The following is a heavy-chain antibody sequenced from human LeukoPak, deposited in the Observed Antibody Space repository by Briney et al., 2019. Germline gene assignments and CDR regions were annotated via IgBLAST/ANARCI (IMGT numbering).Heavy chain of an antibody. J-gene: IGHJ4*02. CDR2: ISYDGSNK. CDR3: AKGPVSGSRSPLDY. CDR1: GFTFFSYG. V-gene: IGHV3-30*18. D-gene: IGHD1-26*01. Sequence: GGSLRLSCAASGFTFFSYGMHWVRQAPGKGLEWVAGISYDGSNKYYVDSVKGRFTISRDNSRNTLYLEMISLRIEDTAVYYCAKGPVSGSRSPLDYWGQGTLVTVSS.